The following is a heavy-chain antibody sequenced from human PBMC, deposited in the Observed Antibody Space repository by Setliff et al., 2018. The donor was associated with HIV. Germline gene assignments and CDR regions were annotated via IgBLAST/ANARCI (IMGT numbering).Heavy chain of an antibody. D-gene: IGHD2-15*01. Sequence: SETLSLTCTVSGGSISSGSYYWSWIRQPAGKGLEWIGRIYTSGSTNYNPPLKSRVTISVDTSKNQFSLKLSSVTAADTAVYYCARGRSGYCSGGSCLDYWGQGTLVTVSS. V-gene: IGHV4-61*02. CDR2: IYTSGST. CDR3: ARGRSGYCSGGSCLDY. J-gene: IGHJ4*02. CDR1: GGSISSGSYY.